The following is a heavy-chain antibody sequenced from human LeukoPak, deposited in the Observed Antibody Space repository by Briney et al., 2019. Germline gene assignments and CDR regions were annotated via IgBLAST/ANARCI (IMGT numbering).Heavy chain of an antibody. V-gene: IGHV3-7*04. CDR1: GFTFSNYW. CDR2: IKEDGSEK. CDR3: ARGYYYYYMDV. J-gene: IGHJ6*03. Sequence: GGSLRLSCAASGFTFSNYWMTWVRQAPGKGLEWVANIKEDGSEKNYVDSVKGRFTISRDNAKNSLYLQMNSLRAEDTAVYYCARGYYYYYMDVWGKGTTVTVSS.